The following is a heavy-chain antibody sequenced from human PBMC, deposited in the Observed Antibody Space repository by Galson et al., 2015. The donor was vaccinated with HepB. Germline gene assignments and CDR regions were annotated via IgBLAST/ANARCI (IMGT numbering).Heavy chain of an antibody. Sequence: ETLSLTCTVSGYSISSGYYWGWIRQPPGKGLEWIGSIYHSGSTYYNPSLKSRVTISVDTSKNQFSLKLSSVTAADTAVYYCARDVGFDRGGPNWFDPWGQGTLVTVSS. V-gene: IGHV4-38-2*02. CDR3: ARDVGFDRGGPNWFDP. J-gene: IGHJ5*02. CDR1: GYSISSGYY. D-gene: IGHD1-26*01. CDR2: IYHSGST.